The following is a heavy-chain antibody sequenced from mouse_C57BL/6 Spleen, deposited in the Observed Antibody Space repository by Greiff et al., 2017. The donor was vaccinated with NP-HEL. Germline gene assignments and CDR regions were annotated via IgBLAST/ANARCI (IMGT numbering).Heavy chain of an antibody. Sequence: VQLQQPGAELVKPGASVKLSCKASGYTFTSYWMHWVKQRPGQGLEWIGMIHPNSGSTNYNEKFKSKATLTVDKSSSTAYMQLSSLTSEDSAVYYCAREGPYGSSPYYFDYWGQGTTLTVSS. V-gene: IGHV1-64*01. CDR2: IHPNSGST. CDR3: AREGPYGSSPYYFDY. CDR1: GYTFTSYW. J-gene: IGHJ2*01. D-gene: IGHD1-1*01.